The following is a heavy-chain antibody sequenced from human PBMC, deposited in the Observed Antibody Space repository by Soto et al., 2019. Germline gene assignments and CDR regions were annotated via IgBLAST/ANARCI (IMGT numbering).Heavy chain of an antibody. Sequence: GESLKISCKGSGYSFTSYWIRWVRQMARKGLDWMGRIDPSDSYTNYSPSFQGHVTISADKSISTAYLQCSSLKASDTAMYYFARIDYSDFWSGYSTIDYWGQGTLVTVSS. CDR3: ARIDYSDFWSGYSTIDY. J-gene: IGHJ4*02. CDR2: IDPSDSYT. D-gene: IGHD3-3*02. CDR1: GYSFTSYW. V-gene: IGHV5-10-1*01.